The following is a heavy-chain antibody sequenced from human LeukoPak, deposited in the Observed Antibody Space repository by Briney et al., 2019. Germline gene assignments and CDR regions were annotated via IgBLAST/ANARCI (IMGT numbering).Heavy chain of an antibody. CDR1: GGSIRSSNYN. Sequence: SETLSLTCTGSGGSIRSSNYNWGWIRQPPGKGLEWIGSIHYTGSTYYNPSLKSRVTISVDTSKNQFSLKLSSVTAADTAVYYCARVYGSGSYYNGYYYYYMDVWGKGTTVTISS. CDR3: ARVYGSGSYYNGYYYYYMDV. V-gene: IGHV4-39*01. J-gene: IGHJ6*03. D-gene: IGHD3-10*01. CDR2: IHYTGST.